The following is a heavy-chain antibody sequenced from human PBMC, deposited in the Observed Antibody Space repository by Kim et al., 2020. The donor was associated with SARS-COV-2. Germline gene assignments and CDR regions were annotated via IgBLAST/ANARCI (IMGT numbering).Heavy chain of an antibody. D-gene: IGHD4-17*01. CDR1: GFTFSTYS. V-gene: IGHV3-21*01. CDR2: ISGSSSYI. J-gene: IGHJ5*02. Sequence: GGSLRLSCAASGFTFSTYSMNWVRQAPGKGLEWVSSISGSSSYIYYADSVEGRFTISRDNAKNSLYLQMSSLRAEDTAVYYCARVPIYGDDGVNWFDPWG. CDR3: ARVPIYGDDGVNWFDP.